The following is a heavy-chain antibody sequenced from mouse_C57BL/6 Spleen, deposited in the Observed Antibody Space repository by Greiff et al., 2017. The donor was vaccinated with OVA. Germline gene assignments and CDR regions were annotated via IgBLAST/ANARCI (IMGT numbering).Heavy chain of an antibody. CDR2: IHPNSGST. CDR3: AREEATDAMDY. J-gene: IGHJ4*01. V-gene: IGHV1-64*01. Sequence: VQLVESGAELVKPGASVKLSCKASGYTFTSYWMHWVKQRPGQGLEWIGMIHPNSGSTNYNEKFKSKATLTVDKSSSTAYMQLSSLTSEDSAVYYCAREEATDAMDYWGQGTSVTVSS. CDR1: GYTFTSYW. D-gene: IGHD6-1*01.